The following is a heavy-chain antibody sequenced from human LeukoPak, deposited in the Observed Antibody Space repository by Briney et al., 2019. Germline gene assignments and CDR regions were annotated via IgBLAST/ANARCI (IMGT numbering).Heavy chain of an antibody. V-gene: IGHV4-39*01. CDR2: IYYTGAT. Sequence: SETLSLTCTVSGGSISGSSYYWGWIRQPPGEGLEGIGTIYYTGATYYNPSLKSRVTISLDTSKNQFSLKLSSVTAADTAVYFCARSPTFYYMDVWGKGTTVTVSS. J-gene: IGHJ6*03. CDR3: ARSPTFYYMDV. D-gene: IGHD2/OR15-2a*01. CDR1: GGSISGSSYY.